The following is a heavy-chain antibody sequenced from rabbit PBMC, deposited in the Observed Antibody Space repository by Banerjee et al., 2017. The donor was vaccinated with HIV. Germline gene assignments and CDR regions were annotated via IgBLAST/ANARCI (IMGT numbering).Heavy chain of an antibody. D-gene: IGHD7-1*01. CDR3: ARGTYGYTTYDYYFKL. J-gene: IGHJ4*01. V-gene: IGHV1S40*01. CDR2: IYTGSWGSP. Sequence: QSLEESGGDLVKPGASLTLTCTASGFDFSSNAMCWVRQAPGKGLEWIACIYTGSWGSPYYASWAEGRFTISKTSSTTVTLQMTSLTAADTATYFCARGTYGYTTYDYYFKLWGPGTLVTV. CDR1: GFDFSSNA.